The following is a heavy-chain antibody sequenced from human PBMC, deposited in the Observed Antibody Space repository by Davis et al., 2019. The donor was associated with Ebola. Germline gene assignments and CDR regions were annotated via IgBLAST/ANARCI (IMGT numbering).Heavy chain of an antibody. J-gene: IGHJ4*02. Sequence: MPGGSLRLSCAVYSGSFSGYYWSWIRQSPGKGLEWIGEISHTGDTNYHPSLKSRVTISVDTSKNQFSLKLSSVTAADTAVYYCARGWQGGTRYFDYWGQGTLVTVSS. CDR3: ARGWQGGTRYFDY. CDR1: SGSFSGYY. V-gene: IGHV4-34*01. CDR2: ISHTGDT. D-gene: IGHD1-1*01.